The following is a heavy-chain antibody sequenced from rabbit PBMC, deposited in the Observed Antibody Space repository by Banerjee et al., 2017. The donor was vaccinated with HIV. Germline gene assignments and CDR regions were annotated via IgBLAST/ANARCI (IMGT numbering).Heavy chain of an antibody. J-gene: IGHJ6*01. CDR1: GFSFSNKYV. CDR3: ARGDVGYAGWGYAPMDL. Sequence: SLTLSCKASGFSFSNKYVMCGVRQAPGKGLEWIACIGAASTYYATWAKGRFTISKTSSTTVTLQMTSLTAADTATYFCARGDVGYAGWGYAPMDLWGQGTLVTVS. CDR2: IGAAST. D-gene: IGHD4-2*01. V-gene: IGHV1S40*01.